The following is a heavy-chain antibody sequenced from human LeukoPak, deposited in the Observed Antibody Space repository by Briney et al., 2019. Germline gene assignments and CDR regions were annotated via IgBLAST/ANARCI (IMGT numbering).Heavy chain of an antibody. D-gene: IGHD6-13*01. CDR2: INQDGSEK. V-gene: IGHV3-7*04. J-gene: IGHJ3*02. Sequence: GGSLRLSCAASGFTFSSYGMHWVRQAPGKGLEWVANINQDGSEKYYVDSVKGRFTISRDNAKNSLYLQMNSLRAEDTAVYYCARPYSSSEAFDIWGQGTMVTVSP. CDR3: ARPYSSSEAFDI. CDR1: GFTFSSYG.